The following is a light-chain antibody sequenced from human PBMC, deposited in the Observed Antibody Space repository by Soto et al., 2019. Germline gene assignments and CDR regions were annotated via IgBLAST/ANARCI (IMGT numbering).Light chain of an antibody. V-gene: IGKV1-27*01. CDR2: AAS. J-gene: IGKJ3*01. CDR3: QQYKSASFT. CDR1: QGIRNY. Sequence: DIQMTQSPSSLSASVGDRVTITCRASQGIRNYLARYQQKPGQVPKLLIYAASTLQPGVPSRFSGGGSGTDFTLTISNLQPEDVATYYCQQYKSASFTFGPGTKVDIK.